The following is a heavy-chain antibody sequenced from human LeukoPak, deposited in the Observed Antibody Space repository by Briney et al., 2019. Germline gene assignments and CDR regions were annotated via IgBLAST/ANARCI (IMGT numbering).Heavy chain of an antibody. CDR1: GGSISSYY. CDR2: VYYSGST. CDR3: ARRRSSATCYTDAF. J-gene: IGHJ3*01. D-gene: IGHD2-2*02. V-gene: IGHV4-59*08. Sequence: SETLSLTCTVSGGSISSYYWSWIRQPPGKGLEWIGYVYYSGSTNYNPSLKSRVTISVDTSKKQFSLKLSSVTAADTAVYYCARRRSSATCYTDAFWGQGTMVTVSS.